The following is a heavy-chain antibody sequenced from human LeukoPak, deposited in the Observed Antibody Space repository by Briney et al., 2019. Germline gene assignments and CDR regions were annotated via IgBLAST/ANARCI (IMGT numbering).Heavy chain of an antibody. CDR1: GGSFSGYY. D-gene: IGHD1-26*01. CDR3: ARQALGARPFDY. J-gene: IGHJ4*02. V-gene: IGHV4-34*01. CDR2: INHSGST. Sequence: SETLSLTCAVYGGSFSGYYWSWIRQPPGKGLEWIGEINHSGSTNYNPSLKSRVTISVDTSKNQFSLKLSSVTAADTAVYYCARQALGARPFDYWGQGTLVTVSS.